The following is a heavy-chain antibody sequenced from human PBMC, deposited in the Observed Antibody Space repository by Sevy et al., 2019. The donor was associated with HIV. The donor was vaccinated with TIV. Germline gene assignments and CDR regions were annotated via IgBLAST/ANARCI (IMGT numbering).Heavy chain of an antibody. J-gene: IGHJ4*02. CDR1: GFTVSSNY. CDR2: IYSGGST. V-gene: IGHV3-53*01. D-gene: IGHD4-4*01. Sequence: GGSLRLSCAASGFTVSSNYMSWVRQAPGKGLEWVSVIYSGGSTYYADSGKGRFTISRDNSKNTPYLQMNSLRAEDTAVYYCAREDDYSNFDYWGQGTLVTVSS. CDR3: AREDDYSNFDY.